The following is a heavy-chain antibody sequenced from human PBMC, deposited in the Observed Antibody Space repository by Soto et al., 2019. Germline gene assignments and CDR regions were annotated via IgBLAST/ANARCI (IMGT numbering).Heavy chain of an antibody. V-gene: IGHV1-2*02. Sequence: GASVKVSCKASGYTFTGYFIHWVRQAPGQGLEWMGYINPNTGATKYAPRFQGRVTMTSDTSIRTAYMDLKNLRSDDTAVYYCARGGGTTLAPLPWGPGTLVTVSS. J-gene: IGHJ5*02. CDR1: GYTFTGYF. CDR3: ARGGGTTLAPLP. CDR2: INPNTGAT. D-gene: IGHD1-1*01.